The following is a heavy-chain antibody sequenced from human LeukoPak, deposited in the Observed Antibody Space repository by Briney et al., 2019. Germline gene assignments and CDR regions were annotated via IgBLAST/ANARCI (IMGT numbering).Heavy chain of an antibody. CDR3: AKEGFNYGAGGTKYFYGMDV. D-gene: IGHD4/OR15-4a*01. Sequence: GSLRLSFAASGFTFSSHGMHWVRQAPGKGLEWVAVISYDGSNKYYADSVTGRFTISRDNSKNTLYLQMNSLRAEDTAVYYCAKEGFNYGAGGTKYFYGMDVWGQGTTVTVSS. J-gene: IGHJ6*02. CDR2: ISYDGSNK. V-gene: IGHV3-30*18. CDR1: GFTFSSHG.